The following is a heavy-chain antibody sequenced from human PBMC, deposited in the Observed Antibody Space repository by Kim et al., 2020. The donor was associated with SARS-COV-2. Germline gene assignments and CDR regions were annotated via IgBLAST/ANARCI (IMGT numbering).Heavy chain of an antibody. D-gene: IGHD4-17*01. J-gene: IGHJ4*02. CDR1: GFSFSKAW. CDR3: TTFDYGDGDSRDY. Sequence: GGSLRLSCVASGFSFSKAWMTWVRQAPGRGLEWVGQIKSEDDGGTADFAAPVKGRFSISRDDLRQMVYLQMNRLKTEDTALYYCTTFDYGDGDSRDYWGRGTLVSVSS. CDR2: IKSEDDGGTA. V-gene: IGHV3-15*01.